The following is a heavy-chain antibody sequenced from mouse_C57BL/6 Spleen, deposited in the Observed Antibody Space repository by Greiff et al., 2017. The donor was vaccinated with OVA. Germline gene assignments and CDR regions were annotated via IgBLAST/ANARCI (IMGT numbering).Heavy chain of an antibody. CDR2: INPNNGGT. Sequence: EVQLQESGPELVKPGASVKMSCKASGYTFTDYNMHWVKQSHGKSLEWIGYINPNNGGTSYNQKFKGKATLTVNKSSSTAYMELRSLTSEDSAVYYCARDYGSSYGYFDVWGTGTTVTVSS. V-gene: IGHV1-22*01. D-gene: IGHD1-1*01. J-gene: IGHJ1*03. CDR1: GYTFTDYN. CDR3: ARDYGSSYGYFDV.